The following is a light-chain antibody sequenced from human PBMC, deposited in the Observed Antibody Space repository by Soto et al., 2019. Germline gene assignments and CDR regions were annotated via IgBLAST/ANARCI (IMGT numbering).Light chain of an antibody. CDR1: SSDVGGYNR. CDR2: EGS. CDR3: CSYVSSNTLV. Sequence: QSALTQPPSVSGSPGQSVTISCTGTSSDVGGYNRVFWYQQPPGTAPKLMIYEGSKRPSGVSDRFSGSKSGNTASLIISGLQGEDEGDYYCCSYVSSNTLVFGGGTKLTVL. V-gene: IGLV2-18*02. J-gene: IGLJ2*01.